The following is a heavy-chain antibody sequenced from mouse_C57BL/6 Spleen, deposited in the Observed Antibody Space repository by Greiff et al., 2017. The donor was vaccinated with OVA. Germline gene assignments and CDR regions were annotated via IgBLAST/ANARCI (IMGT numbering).Heavy chain of an antibody. Sequence: QVQLQQSGPELVKPGASVKISCKASGYAFSSSWMNWVKQRPGKGLEWIGRIYPGDGDTNYNGKFKGKATLTADKSSSTAYMQRSRLTSEDSAVYFCARGVYYGSSYGYYFDYWGQGTTLTVSS. CDR1: GYAFSSSW. V-gene: IGHV1-82*01. J-gene: IGHJ2*01. CDR3: ARGVYYGSSYGYYFDY. CDR2: IYPGDGDT. D-gene: IGHD1-1*01.